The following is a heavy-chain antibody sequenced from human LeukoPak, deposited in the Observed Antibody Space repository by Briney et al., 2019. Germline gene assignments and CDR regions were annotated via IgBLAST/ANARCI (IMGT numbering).Heavy chain of an antibody. D-gene: IGHD2-15*01. Sequence: GGSLRLSCAASGFTFSGHSMNWVRQAPGKGLEWVSYIMSSGSTVYYTDSVKGRFTISRDNAKNSLYLQMNGLRAEDTAVYYCASYSYDEENWGQGTLVTVSS. CDR3: ASYSYDEEN. V-gene: IGHV3-48*01. CDR2: IMSSGSTV. CDR1: GFTFSGHS. J-gene: IGHJ4*02.